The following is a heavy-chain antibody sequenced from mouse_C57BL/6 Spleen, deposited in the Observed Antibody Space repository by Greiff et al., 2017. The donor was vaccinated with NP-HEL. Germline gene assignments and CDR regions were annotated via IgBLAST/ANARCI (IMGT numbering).Heavy chain of an antibody. Sequence: QVQLKQSGPELVKPGASVKISCKASGYAFSSSWMNWVKQRPGKGLEWIGRIYPGDGDTNYNGKFKGKATLTADKSSSTAYMQLSSLTSEDSAVYFCARGDYSNSFDYWGQGTTLTVSS. CDR2: IYPGDGDT. D-gene: IGHD2-5*01. CDR1: GYAFSSSW. CDR3: ARGDYSNSFDY. V-gene: IGHV1-82*01. J-gene: IGHJ2*01.